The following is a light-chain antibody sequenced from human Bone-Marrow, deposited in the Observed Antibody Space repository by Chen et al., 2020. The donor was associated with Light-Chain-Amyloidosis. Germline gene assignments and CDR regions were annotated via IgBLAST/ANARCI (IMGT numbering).Light chain of an antibody. J-gene: IGKJ4*01. V-gene: IGKV2D-29*02. Sequence: DIVMTQTPLSLSVTPGQPTSISCKSSQSLLHSDGKTSLYWYLLKPVQSPPLLICDVSNRFSGVPDRCSGSGSGTDCTLNISRVEAEDVGVYYYMQSIQLPLTPGGVTKVEIK. CDR3: MQSIQLPLT. CDR2: DVS. CDR1: QSLLHSDGKTS.